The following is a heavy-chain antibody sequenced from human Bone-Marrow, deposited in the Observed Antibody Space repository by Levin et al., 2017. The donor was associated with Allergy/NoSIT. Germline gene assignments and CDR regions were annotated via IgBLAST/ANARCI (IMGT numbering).Heavy chain of an antibody. D-gene: IGHD1/OR15-1a*01. CDR2: IYYTGST. V-gene: IGHV4-59*01. CDR3: ARAGNNWDRIWFDP. Sequence: PSETLSLTCTVSGGSIGNYYWAWIRQSPGKGLQYIGYIYYTGSTNYNPSLKSRVTISLDTSKNQFSLELTSVTAADTAVYFCARAGNNWDRIWFDPWGQGALVTVSS. J-gene: IGHJ5*02. CDR1: GGSIGNYY.